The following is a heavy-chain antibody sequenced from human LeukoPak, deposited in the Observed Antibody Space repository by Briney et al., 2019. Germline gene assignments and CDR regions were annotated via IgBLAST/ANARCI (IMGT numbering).Heavy chain of an antibody. Sequence: SETLSLTCTVSGGSISSYYWSWIRQPAGKGLEWIGRIYASGGTNYNPSLKSRLTISVDKSKNQFSLRLSSVTAADTAVYYCARSVGYCSSASCYVNWFDPWGQGTLVTVSS. D-gene: IGHD2-2*01. V-gene: IGHV4-4*07. CDR3: ARSVGYCSSASCYVNWFDP. J-gene: IGHJ5*02. CDR2: IYASGGT. CDR1: GGSISSYY.